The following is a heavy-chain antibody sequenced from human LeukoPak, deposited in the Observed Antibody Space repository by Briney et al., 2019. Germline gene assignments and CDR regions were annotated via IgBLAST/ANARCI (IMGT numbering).Heavy chain of an antibody. CDR3: ARDKWELPYYYYYYGMDV. CDR1: GYSFTDYA. D-gene: IGHD1-26*01. CDR2: INAANGST. Sequence: ASVKVSCKASGYSFTDYAMHWVRQAPGQRLERMGWINAANGSTKYSQKFQGRVTITRNTSISTAYMELSSLRSEDTAVYYCARDKWELPYYYYYYGMDVWGQGTTVTVSS. V-gene: IGHV1-3*01. J-gene: IGHJ6*02.